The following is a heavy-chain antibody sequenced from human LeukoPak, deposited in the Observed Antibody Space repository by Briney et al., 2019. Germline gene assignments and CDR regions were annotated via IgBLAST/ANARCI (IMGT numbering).Heavy chain of an antibody. D-gene: IGHD2-2*02. CDR3: ARWAGTCTIASWYTPLDY. CDR1: GGTFSNYG. V-gene: IGHV1-69*13. CDR2: IVPVFGTV. Sequence: ASVKVSCKAPGGTFSNYGFSWVRQAPAQGLEWMGGIVPVFGTVSYAQKFQDRVTITADDFTTTAYMELSSLRSEDTAVYYCARWAGTCTIASWYTPLDYWGQGTLVTVST. J-gene: IGHJ4*02.